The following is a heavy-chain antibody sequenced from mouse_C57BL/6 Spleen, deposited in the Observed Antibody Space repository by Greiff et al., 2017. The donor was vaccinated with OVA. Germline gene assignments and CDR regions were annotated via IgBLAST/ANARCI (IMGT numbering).Heavy chain of an antibody. CDR2: IYPSDSET. CDR3: ALEGNYYYFDY. Sequence: QVQLQQPGAELVRPGSSVKLSCKASGYTFTSYWMDWVKQRPGQGLEWIGNIYPSDSETHYNQKFKDKATLTVDKSSSTAYMQLSSLTSEDSAVYYCALEGNYYYFDYWGQGTTLTVSS. V-gene: IGHV1-61*01. J-gene: IGHJ2*01. CDR1: GYTFTSYW. D-gene: IGHD2-1*01.